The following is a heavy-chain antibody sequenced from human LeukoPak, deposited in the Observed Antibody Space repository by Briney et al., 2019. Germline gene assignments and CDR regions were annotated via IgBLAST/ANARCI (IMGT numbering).Heavy chain of an antibody. D-gene: IGHD4-17*01. V-gene: IGHV1-18*01. CDR2: ISAYNGNI. CDR1: GYTFNNYG. Sequence: ASVKVSCKASGYTFNNYGINWVRQAPGQGLEWMGWISAYNGNIKYTQKFQGRVTMTTDTSTSTAYMELRSLRSDDTAVYYCARTGLRPDGDYYGMDVWGQGTTVTVSS. CDR3: ARTGLRPDGDYYGMDV. J-gene: IGHJ6*02.